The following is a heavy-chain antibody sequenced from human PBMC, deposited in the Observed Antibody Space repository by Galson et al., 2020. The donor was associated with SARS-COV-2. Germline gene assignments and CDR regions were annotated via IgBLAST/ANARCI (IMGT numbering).Heavy chain of an antibody. CDR3: ARGGPADGLDV. D-gene: IGHD3-10*01. J-gene: IGHJ6*02. Sequence: ASETLSLTCTVSGGSFRGDNYYWTWIRQRPGKGLEWIGYIYFSGSSYYNASLKSRLSLSVETSQDQFSLNLRSVTAADSATYYCARGGPADGLDVWGQGTAVSVSS. CDR1: GGSFRGDNYY. CDR2: IYFSGSS. V-gene: IGHV4-31*03.